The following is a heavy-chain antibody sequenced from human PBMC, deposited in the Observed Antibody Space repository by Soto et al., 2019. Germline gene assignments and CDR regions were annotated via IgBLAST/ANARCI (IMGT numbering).Heavy chain of an antibody. CDR3: AREARGGGYFDY. CDR2: ISRSTNVI. J-gene: IGHJ4*02. D-gene: IGHD2-15*01. V-gene: IGHV3-48*03. Sequence: GGSLRLSCAASGFTFSSYDMNWVRQAPGKGLEWVSYISRSTNVIYNTDSVKGRITISRDNAKNSLYLQMNSLRAEDTAVYYCAREARGGGYFDYWGPGXPVTVYS. CDR1: GFTFSSYD.